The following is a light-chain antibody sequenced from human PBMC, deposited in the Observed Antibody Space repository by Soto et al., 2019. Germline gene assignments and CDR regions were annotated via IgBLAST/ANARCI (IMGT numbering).Light chain of an antibody. V-gene: IGKV1-39*01. CDR1: QSISTY. J-gene: IGKJ4*01. CDR2: AAS. CDR3: QHGYSTPLT. Sequence: DIQMTQSPSSLSASVGDRVTLTFRASQSISTYLHWYQQKPGKAPNLLIYAASTLQSGVPSRFSGSGSGTDFTLTISSLQPEDFATYFCQHGYSTPLTFGGGTKGDI.